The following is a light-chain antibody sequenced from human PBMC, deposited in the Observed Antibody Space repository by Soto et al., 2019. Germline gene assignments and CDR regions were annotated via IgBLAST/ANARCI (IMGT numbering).Light chain of an antibody. CDR2: DVS. V-gene: IGLV2-11*01. CDR3: CSYAGSYRGV. J-gene: IGLJ1*01. Sequence: QSVLTQPRSVSGSPGQSVTISCTGTSSDVGGYNYVSWYQQHPGKAPKLMICDVSKRPSGVPDRFSGSKSGNTASLTISGLQAEDEADYYCCSYAGSYRGVFGTGTKVTVL. CDR1: SSDVGGYNY.